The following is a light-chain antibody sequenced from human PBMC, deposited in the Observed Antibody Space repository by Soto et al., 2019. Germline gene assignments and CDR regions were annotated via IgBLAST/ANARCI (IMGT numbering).Light chain of an antibody. Sequence: DIQLTQSPSFLSASVGDRVAITCRASQGINTYLAWYQQKPGKAPKLLIYAASTLQGGVPSRFSGSGSGTEFTLTISSLQPEDFATYYCQQLNSFLTFGGGTKVDIK. CDR3: QQLNSFLT. J-gene: IGKJ4*01. CDR2: AAS. CDR1: QGINTY. V-gene: IGKV1-9*01.